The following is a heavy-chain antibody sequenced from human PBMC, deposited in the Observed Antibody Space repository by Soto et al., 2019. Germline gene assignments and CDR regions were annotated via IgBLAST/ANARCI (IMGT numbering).Heavy chain of an antibody. Sequence: SETLTLTCSVSGGSISSYYWSWIRQPPGKGVEWIGEINYRGSTSCNSSLKSRVTISVDTSKNQFSLKLSSVTAADTAVYYCARVAREGMDVWGQGTTVTVSS. J-gene: IGHJ6*02. V-gene: IGHV4-59*12. CDR3: ARVAREGMDV. D-gene: IGHD1-26*01. CDR1: GGSISSYY. CDR2: INYRGST.